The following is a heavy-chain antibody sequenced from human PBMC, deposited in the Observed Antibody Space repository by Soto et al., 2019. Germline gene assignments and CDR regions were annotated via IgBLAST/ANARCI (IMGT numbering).Heavy chain of an antibody. CDR3: ARDGGYSGSY. J-gene: IGHJ4*02. CDR1: GYTFTSYG. V-gene: IGHV1-18*01. D-gene: IGHD1-26*01. Sequence: QVQLVQSXXXXKKXXXXXXXSCXXSGYTFTSYGISWVRQAPGQGLEWMGWISAYNGNTNYAQKLQGRVTMTTDTSTSTAYMELRSLRSDDTAVYYCARDGGYSGSYWGQGTLVTVSS. CDR2: ISAYNGNT.